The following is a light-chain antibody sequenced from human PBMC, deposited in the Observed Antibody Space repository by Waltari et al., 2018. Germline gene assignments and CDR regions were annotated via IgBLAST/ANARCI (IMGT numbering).Light chain of an antibody. Sequence: QSALTQAASVSGSLGQSITISCTGTSRDIGGYNLVSWYQQFPGKAPKLMIYADNKRPSGVSNRLSGAKSGNTASLPISGLQAEDEARYHCCSYAGTTTWVFGGGTKLTVL. CDR3: CSYAGTTTWV. CDR1: SRDIGGYNL. J-gene: IGLJ3*02. V-gene: IGLV2-23*01. CDR2: ADN.